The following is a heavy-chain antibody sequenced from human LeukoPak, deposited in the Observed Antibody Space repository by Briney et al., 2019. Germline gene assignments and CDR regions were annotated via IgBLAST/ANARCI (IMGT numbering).Heavy chain of an antibody. Sequence: GGSLRLSCAASGFTFSNAWMSWVRQAPGKGLEWVGRIKSKTDGGTTDYAAPVKGRFTISRDDSKNTLYLQMNSLKTEDTAVYYCTTVSSDSSSWYRRSGFYYYYMDVWGKGTTVTVSS. D-gene: IGHD6-13*01. CDR2: IKSKTDGGTT. CDR3: TTVSSDSSSWYRRSGFYYYYMDV. V-gene: IGHV3-15*01. CDR1: GFTFSNAW. J-gene: IGHJ6*03.